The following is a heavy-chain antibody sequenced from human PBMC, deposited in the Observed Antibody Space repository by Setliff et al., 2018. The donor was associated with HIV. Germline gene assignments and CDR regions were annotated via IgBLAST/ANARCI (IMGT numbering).Heavy chain of an antibody. CDR3: ARDQSDWFY. J-gene: IGHJ4*02. V-gene: IGHV4-61*09. Sequence: PSETLSLTCSVSGASISGVNYYWTWIRQPAGKGLEWLGHIKDTGATNYSPSLKSRVTMSIDPSNKQFSLKLSSVTAADTAVYYCARDQSDWFYWGQGTLVTVSS. CDR2: IKDTGAT. D-gene: IGHD3-3*01. CDR1: GASISGVNYY.